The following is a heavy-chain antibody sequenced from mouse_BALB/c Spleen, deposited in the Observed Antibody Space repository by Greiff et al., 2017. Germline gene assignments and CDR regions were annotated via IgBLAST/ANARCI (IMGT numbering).Heavy chain of an antibody. V-gene: IGHV14-3*02. CDR2: IDPANGNT. CDR1: GFNIKDTY. D-gene: IGHD1-1*01. J-gene: IGHJ2*01. Sequence: VQLKQSGAELVKPGASVKLSCTASGFNIKDTYMHWVKQRPEQGLEWIGRIDPANGNTKYDPKFQGKATITADTSSNTAYLQLSSLTSEDTAVYYCAIHYYYGSSYNYFDYWGQGTTLTVSS. CDR3: AIHYYYGSSYNYFDY.